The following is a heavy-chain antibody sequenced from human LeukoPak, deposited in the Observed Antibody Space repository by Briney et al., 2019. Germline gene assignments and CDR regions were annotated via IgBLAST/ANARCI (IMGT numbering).Heavy chain of an antibody. V-gene: IGHV4-34*01. CDR2: INHSGGA. CDR3: ARVPLRFLEPFDY. CDR1: GGSFIGYY. J-gene: IGHJ4*02. D-gene: IGHD3-3*01. Sequence: SETLSLTCAVYGGSFIGYYWSWIRQPPGKGLEWIGEINHSGGANYNPSLKSRVTISADTSKSQFSLKLGSVTAADTAVYYCARVPLRFLEPFDYWGQGTLVGVSS.